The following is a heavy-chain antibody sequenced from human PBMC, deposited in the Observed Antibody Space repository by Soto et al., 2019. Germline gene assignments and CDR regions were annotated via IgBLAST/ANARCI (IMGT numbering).Heavy chain of an antibody. Sequence: QVQLVQSGAEVKKPGASVKVSCKASGYTFTSYDINWVRQATGQGLEWMGWMNPNSGNTGYAPKFQGRVTMTRNNAISTAYMELSRLRSEETVVYFCAREVGKYYDILTGYSYYCYMDLWGKGTTVTVSS. J-gene: IGHJ6*03. D-gene: IGHD3-9*01. CDR3: AREVGKYYDILTGYSYYCYMDL. V-gene: IGHV1-8*01. CDR1: GYTFTSYD. CDR2: MNPNSGNT.